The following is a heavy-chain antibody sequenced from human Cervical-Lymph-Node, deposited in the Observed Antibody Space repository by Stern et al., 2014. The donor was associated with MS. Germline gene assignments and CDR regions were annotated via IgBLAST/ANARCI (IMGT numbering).Heavy chain of an antibody. CDR2: FDPEVGKT. CDR1: GYTLTELS. Sequence: VQLVQSGAEVKKPWASVKVSCKVSGYTLTELSIHWVRQAPGKGLEWMGGFDPEVGKTIYAQKFQGRVTMTEDTSTDTSYMELSSLRSEDTAVYYCAIMKGLQDGWFDPWVQGTLVTVSS. CDR3: AIMKGLQDGWFDP. J-gene: IGHJ5*02. V-gene: IGHV1-24*01. D-gene: IGHD3-16*01.